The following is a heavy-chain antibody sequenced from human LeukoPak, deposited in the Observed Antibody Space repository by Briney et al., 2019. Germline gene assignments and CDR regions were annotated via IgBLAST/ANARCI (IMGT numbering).Heavy chain of an antibody. J-gene: IGHJ5*02. CDR3: ARDPPDTTMGGDWFDP. D-gene: IGHD5-18*01. V-gene: IGHV1-46*01. CDR2: INPSGGST. CDR1: GYTFTSYY. Sequence: ASVKVSCKASGYTFTSYYMHWVRQAPGQGLEWMGIINPSGGSTSYAQKFQGRVTMTRDMSTSTVYMELSSLRSEDTAVYYCARDPPDTTMGGDWFDPWGQGTLVTVSS.